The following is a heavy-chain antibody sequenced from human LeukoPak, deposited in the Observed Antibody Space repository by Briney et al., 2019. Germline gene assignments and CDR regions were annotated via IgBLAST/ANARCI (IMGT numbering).Heavy chain of an antibody. J-gene: IGHJ4*02. CDR3: ARRNNYFDY. Sequence: RSGGSLRLSCAASGFTFRNYWMSWVRQAPGKGLEWVANIKEDGSEKYYVDFVKGRFTISRDNAKNSLYLQMNSLRAEDTAVYYCARRNNYFDYWGQGTLVTVSS. V-gene: IGHV3-7*01. CDR2: IKEDGSEK. CDR1: GFTFRNYW.